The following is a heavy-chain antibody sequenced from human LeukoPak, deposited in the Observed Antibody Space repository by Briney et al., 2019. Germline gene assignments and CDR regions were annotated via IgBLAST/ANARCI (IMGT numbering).Heavy chain of an antibody. V-gene: IGHV1-2*02. J-gene: IGHJ3*02. D-gene: IGHD3-22*01. CDR2: INLNSGGT. Sequence: AAVKVSCKVSGYTLTELSMHWVRQAPGQGLEWMGWINLNSGGTNYAQKFQGRVTMTRDTSISTAYMELCRLRSDDTAVYYCAGGYRYYYDSSGWGAFDIWGQGTMVTVSS. CDR3: AGGYRYYYDSSGWGAFDI. CDR1: GYTLTELS.